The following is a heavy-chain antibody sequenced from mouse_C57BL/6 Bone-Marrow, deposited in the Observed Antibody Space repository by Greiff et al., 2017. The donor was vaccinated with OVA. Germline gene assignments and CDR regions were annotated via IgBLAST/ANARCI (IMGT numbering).Heavy chain of an antibody. D-gene: IGHD1-1*01. CDR1: GYTFTSYW. V-gene: IGHV1-69*01. Sequence: QVQLKESGAELVMPGASVKLSCKASGYTFTSYWMHWVKQRPGQGLEWIGEIDPSDSYTNYNQKFKGKSTLTVDKSSSTAYMQLSSLTSEDSAVYYCARWYYGFFDYWGQGTTLTVSS. J-gene: IGHJ2*01. CDR2: IDPSDSYT. CDR3: ARWYYGFFDY.